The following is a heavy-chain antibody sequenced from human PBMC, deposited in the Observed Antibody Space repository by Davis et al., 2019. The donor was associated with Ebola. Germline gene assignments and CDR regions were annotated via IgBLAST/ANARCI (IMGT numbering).Heavy chain of an antibody. Sequence: PGGSLRLSCAASGFTFSSYGLSWVRQAPGKGLEWVSSISGSGDNTYYADSVKGRFSLSRDNSKKTLYLQMNNLRAEDTAVYYCATGGHIGDFDDWGQGTQVTVSS. V-gene: IGHV3-23*01. CDR2: ISGSGDNT. CDR1: GFTFSSYG. J-gene: IGHJ4*02. D-gene: IGHD3-10*01. CDR3: ATGGHIGDFDD.